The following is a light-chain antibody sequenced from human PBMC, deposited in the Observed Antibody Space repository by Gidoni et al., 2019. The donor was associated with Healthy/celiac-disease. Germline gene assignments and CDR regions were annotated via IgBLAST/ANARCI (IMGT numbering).Light chain of an antibody. CDR2: AAS. CDR3: QQSYSTPRT. Sequence: DIQMTSSPSSPSASVGDRVTITCRASQSISSYLNWYQQKPGKAPKLLIYAASSLQSGVPSRFSGSGSGTDFTLTISSLQPEDFATYYCQQSYSTPRTFGQGTKVEIK. CDR1: QSISSY. J-gene: IGKJ1*01. V-gene: IGKV1-39*01.